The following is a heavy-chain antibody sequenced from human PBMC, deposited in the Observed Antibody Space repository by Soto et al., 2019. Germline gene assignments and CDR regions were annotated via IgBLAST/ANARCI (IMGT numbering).Heavy chain of an antibody. CDR3: ARLGGYCSTTSCYGFYGMDV. D-gene: IGHD2-2*01. V-gene: IGHV4-39*01. CDR2: FHYSENT. CDR1: GGSISSGPYS. Sequence: QLQLQESGPGLVKPSETLSLTCTVSGGSISSGPYSWGWIRQPPGEGLERIGTFHYSENTYYNPSLESRVTISVDTSKNQFSLKVTSVTVADTAIYYCARLGGYCSTTSCYGFYGMDVWGQGTTVIVSS. J-gene: IGHJ6*02.